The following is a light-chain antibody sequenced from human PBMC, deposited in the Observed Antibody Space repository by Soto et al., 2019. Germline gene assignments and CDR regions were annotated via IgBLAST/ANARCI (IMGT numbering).Light chain of an antibody. CDR2: TTN. V-gene: IGLV1-47*02. CDR3: ATWDDSLSAVV. J-gene: IGLJ2*01. Sequence: QTVVSQPPSASGTPGQRVTISCSGSSSNIGSNFVYWYQQLTGTAPKIIIYTTNQRPSGVPDRFSGSKSGTSASLAISGLRSDDEADYYCATWDDSLSAVVFGGGTQLTVL. CDR1: SSNIGSNF.